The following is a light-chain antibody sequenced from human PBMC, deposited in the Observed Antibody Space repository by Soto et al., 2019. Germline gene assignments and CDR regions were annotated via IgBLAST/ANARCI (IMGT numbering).Light chain of an antibody. CDR3: QQTYSNPRT. Sequence: DIQMTQSPSSLSASVGDRVTITCRTSQSISIYLNWYQQIPGKAPKLLIYASSNLHTGVPSRFSGSASGTDFTPTISSLQPEDFATYYCQQTYSNPRTFGQGTKVEIK. J-gene: IGKJ1*01. CDR1: QSISIY. V-gene: IGKV1-39*01. CDR2: ASS.